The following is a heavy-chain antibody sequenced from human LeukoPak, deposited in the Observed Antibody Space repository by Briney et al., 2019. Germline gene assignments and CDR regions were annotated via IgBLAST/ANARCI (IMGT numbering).Heavy chain of an antibody. V-gene: IGHV4-59*01. D-gene: IGHD3-16*01. CDR1: GGSISSYY. CDR2: IYYSGST. Sequence: SETLSLTCTVSGGSISSYYWSWIRQPPGKGLEWIGYIYYSGSTNYNPSLKSRVTISVDTSKNQFSLKLSSVTAADTAVYYCARVGGGLSTPFDYWGQGTLVTVSS. J-gene: IGHJ4*02. CDR3: ARVGGGLSTPFDY.